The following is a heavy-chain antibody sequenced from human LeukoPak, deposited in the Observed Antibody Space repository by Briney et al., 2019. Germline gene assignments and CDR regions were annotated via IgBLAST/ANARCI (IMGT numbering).Heavy chain of an antibody. CDR3: ARHGCSSTSCYHYYYGMDV. CDR2: IYPGDSDT. D-gene: IGHD2-2*01. J-gene: IGHJ6*02. Sequence: GESLEISCKGSGYSFTSYWIGWVRQMPGKGLEWMGIIYPGDSDTRYSPSFQGQVTISADKSISTAYLQWSSLKASDTAMYYCARHGCSSTSCYHYYYGMDVWGQGTTVTVSS. V-gene: IGHV5-51*01. CDR1: GYSFTSYW.